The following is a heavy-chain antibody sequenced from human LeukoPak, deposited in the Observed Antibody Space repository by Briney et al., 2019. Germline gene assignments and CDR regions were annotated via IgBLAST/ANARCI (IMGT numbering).Heavy chain of an antibody. Sequence: GRSLRLSCAASGFTFSRYGMHWVRQAPGKGLEWVAVISYDGRTKYYADSVKGRFTISRDNSKYTLYLQVNSLRAEDTAIYYCAKDARYSGNYWGQGTLVTVSS. CDR1: GFTFSRYG. D-gene: IGHD1-26*01. CDR3: AKDARYSGNY. J-gene: IGHJ4*02. V-gene: IGHV3-30*18. CDR2: ISYDGRTK.